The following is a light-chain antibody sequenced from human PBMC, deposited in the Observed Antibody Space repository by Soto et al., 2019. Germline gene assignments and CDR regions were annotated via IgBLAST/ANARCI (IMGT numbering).Light chain of an antibody. J-gene: IGLJ1*01. CDR1: KNHIGVYDF. CDR2: EVV. Sequence: QTVLTQPPSSSVSPGQSVTISCTGTKNHIGVYDFFSWYQHHPGKAPRLIIYEVVKRPSGVPDRLSGSKSGNTASLTVSGLQAEDEADYFCKSYAGSNTYVFGSGTKVTVL. CDR3: KSYAGSNTYV. V-gene: IGLV2-8*01.